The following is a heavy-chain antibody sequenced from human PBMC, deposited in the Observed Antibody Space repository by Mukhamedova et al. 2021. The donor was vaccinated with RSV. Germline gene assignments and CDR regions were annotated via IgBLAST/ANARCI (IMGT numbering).Heavy chain of an antibody. Sequence: GLEWVLAISGSGGITYYADSVMGRFTISRDNSKNTLFLQMNSMRAEDTAVYYCATDLGYIVVVVAVTWDNWGPGTLVTV. V-gene: IGHV3-23*01. CDR3: ATDLGYIVVVVAVTWDN. J-gene: IGHJ4*02. CDR2: ISGSGGIT. D-gene: IGHD2-15*01.